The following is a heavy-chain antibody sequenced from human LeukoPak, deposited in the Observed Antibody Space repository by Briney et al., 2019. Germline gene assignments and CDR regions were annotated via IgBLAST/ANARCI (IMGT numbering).Heavy chain of an antibody. D-gene: IGHD3-10*01. CDR1: GYTFTGYY. V-gene: IGHV1-2*02. Sequence: ASVKVSCKASGYTFTGYYMHWVRQAPGQGLEWMGWMNPNSGGTNYAQKCQGRVTMTRDTSISTAYMVPHRLRSDDTAVYYCAREYYYGSGNYYNRIDYWGQGTLVTVSS. CDR3: AREYYYGSGNYYNRIDY. CDR2: MNPNSGGT. J-gene: IGHJ4*02.